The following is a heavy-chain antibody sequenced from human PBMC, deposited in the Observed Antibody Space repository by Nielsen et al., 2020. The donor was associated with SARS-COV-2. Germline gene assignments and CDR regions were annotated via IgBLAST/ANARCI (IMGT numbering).Heavy chain of an antibody. D-gene: IGHD1-26*01. CDR1: GFTFSSYA. CDR3: AKVQWELLTYYYYYYMDV. Sequence: GESLKISCAAPGFTFSSYAMSWVRQAPGKGLEWVSAISGSGGSTYYADSVKGRFTISRDNSKNTLYLQMNSLRAEDTAVYYCAKVQWELLTYYYYYYMDVWGKGTTVTVSS. V-gene: IGHV3-23*01. J-gene: IGHJ6*03. CDR2: ISGSGGST.